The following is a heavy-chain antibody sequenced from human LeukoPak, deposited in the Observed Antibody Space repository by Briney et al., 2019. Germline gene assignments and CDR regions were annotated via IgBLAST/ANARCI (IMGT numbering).Heavy chain of an antibody. J-gene: IGHJ4*02. CDR1: GGTFSSYA. V-gene: IGHV1-69*05. Sequence: AASVKVSCKASGGTFSSYAISWGRQAPGQGLEWMGGIIPIFGTANYAQKFQGRVTITTDESTSTAYMELSSLRSEDTAVYYCARDTTYLVVSAAMGFDYWGQGTLVTVSS. CDR3: ARDTTYLVVSAAMGFDY. D-gene: IGHD2-2*01. CDR2: IIPIFGTA.